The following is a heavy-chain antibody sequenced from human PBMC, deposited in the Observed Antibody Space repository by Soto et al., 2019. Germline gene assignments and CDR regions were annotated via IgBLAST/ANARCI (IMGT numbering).Heavy chain of an antibody. CDR2: ISYDGSNK. CDR3: AKELCSGGSCSNAFDI. D-gene: IGHD2-15*01. V-gene: IGHV3-30*18. CDR1: GFTFSSYG. Sequence: PVGSLRLSCAASGFTFSSYGMHWVRQAPGKGLEWVAVISYDGSNKYYADSVKGRFTISRDNSKNTLYLQMNSLRAEDTAVYYCAKELCSGGSCSNAFDIWGLGTMVTVSS. J-gene: IGHJ3*02.